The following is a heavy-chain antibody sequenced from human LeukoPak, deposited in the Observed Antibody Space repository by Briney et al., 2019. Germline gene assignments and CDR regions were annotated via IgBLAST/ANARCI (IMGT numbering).Heavy chain of an antibody. V-gene: IGHV1-46*01. CDR1: GYTFTSYG. CDR3: AREIKAGYSSSAVDY. CDR2: INPSGGST. J-gene: IGHJ4*02. D-gene: IGHD6-19*01. Sequence: GASVKVSCKASGYTFTSYGISWVRQAPGQGLEWMGIINPSGGSTSYAQKFQGRVTMTRDTSTSTVYMELSSLRSEDTAVYYCAREIKAGYSSSAVDYWGQGTLVTVSS.